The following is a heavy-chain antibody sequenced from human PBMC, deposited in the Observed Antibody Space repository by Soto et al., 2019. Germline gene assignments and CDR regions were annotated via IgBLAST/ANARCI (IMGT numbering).Heavy chain of an antibody. Sequence: QVQLVQSGAEVKKPGSSVKVSCKASGGTFTTYAITWVRQAPGQGLEWMGGIIPIFGTANYAQKFQGRVTITGDESTSTASMHLSSLRSDDTAVYYCAREVGATLNWFDPWGQGTLVTVSS. D-gene: IGHD1-26*01. CDR1: GGTFTTYA. J-gene: IGHJ5*02. CDR2: IIPIFGTA. CDR3: AREVGATLNWFDP. V-gene: IGHV1-69*01.